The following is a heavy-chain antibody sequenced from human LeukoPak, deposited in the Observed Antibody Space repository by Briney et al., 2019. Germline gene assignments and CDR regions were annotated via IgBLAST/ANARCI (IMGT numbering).Heavy chain of an antibody. V-gene: IGHV4-4*07. Sequence: SETPSLTCTVSGVSIGSYYWSWIRQPAGKGLEWIGRIYRSGSTNYNPSLTSRVTMSVDTSKNQFSLKLRSVTAADTAVYYCARGFEGYSYGLYVFDFWGQGTLVTVSS. D-gene: IGHD5-18*01. CDR3: ARGFEGYSYGLYVFDF. CDR2: IYRSGST. CDR1: GVSIGSYY. J-gene: IGHJ4*02.